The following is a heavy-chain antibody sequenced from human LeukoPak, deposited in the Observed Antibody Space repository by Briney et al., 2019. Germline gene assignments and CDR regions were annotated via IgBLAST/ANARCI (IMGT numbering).Heavy chain of an antibody. CDR1: GFTFSSYW. CDR2: ISSDGSTT. V-gene: IGHV3-74*01. D-gene: IGHD3-10*01. J-gene: IGHJ4*02. CDR3: VNILFG. Sequence: GGSLRLSCAVSGFTFSSYWMHWVRQVPGEGLVWVSRISSDGSTTTYADSVKGRFTISRDNAKNTLYLQMSSLRAEDTAVYYCVNILFGWGQGTLVTVSS.